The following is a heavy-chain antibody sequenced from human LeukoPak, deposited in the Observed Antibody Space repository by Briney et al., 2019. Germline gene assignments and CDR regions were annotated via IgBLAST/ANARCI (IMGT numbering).Heavy chain of an antibody. Sequence: ASVKVSCKASGYTFTSYGINWVRQAPGQGLEWMGWISAYNGNTNYAQKLQGRVTMTTDTSTSTAYIELRSLRSDDTAAYYCARDLDQYSGRYGGFGHDFWGQGTLVTVSS. CDR1: GYTFTSYG. D-gene: IGHD1-26*01. J-gene: IGHJ4*02. CDR3: ARDLDQYSGRYGGFGHDF. CDR2: ISAYNGNT. V-gene: IGHV1-18*01.